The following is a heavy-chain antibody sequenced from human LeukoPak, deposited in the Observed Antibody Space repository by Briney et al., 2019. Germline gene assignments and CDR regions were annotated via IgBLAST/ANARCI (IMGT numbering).Heavy chain of an antibody. J-gene: IGHJ4*02. CDR2: TYYRSKWYN. Sequence: SQTLSLTCAISGDSVSSSSGAWNWIRQSPSRGLEWLGRTYYRSKWYNDFALSVKSRIIINPDTSKNQFSLQLNSVTPEDTAVYYCAGHDYGTKSYDYWGQGTLVTVSS. CDR1: GDSVSSSSGA. V-gene: IGHV6-1*01. D-gene: IGHD4-17*01. CDR3: AGHDYGTKSYDY.